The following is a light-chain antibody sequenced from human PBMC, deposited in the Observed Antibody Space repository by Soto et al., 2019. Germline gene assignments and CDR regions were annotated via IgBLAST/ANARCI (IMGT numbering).Light chain of an antibody. Sequence: EIVLTQSPGTLSLSPGERATLSCRASQSVSSSFLAWYQQKVGQAPRLLIYGASSRATGIPDRFSGSGSGTDFTLTISRLEPEDFAVYYCQQYGRSPRTFGQGTRLEIK. V-gene: IGKV3-20*01. CDR1: QSVSSSF. CDR2: GAS. CDR3: QQYGRSPRT. J-gene: IGKJ5*01.